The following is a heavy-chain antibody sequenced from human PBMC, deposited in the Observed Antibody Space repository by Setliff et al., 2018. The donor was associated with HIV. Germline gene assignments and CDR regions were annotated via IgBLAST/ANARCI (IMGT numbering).Heavy chain of an antibody. CDR3: AKVFRSGYPLPSQVPNYYYYMDV. CDR1: GFIFSHYI. Sequence: GGSLRLSCEASGFIFSHYILTWVRQAPGRGLELVSYIDLGGSIIHYADSVRGRFTISRDDARKSVFLQMDSLRAEDTAIYYCAKVFRSGYPLPSQVPNYYYYMDVWGKGTAVTVSS. CDR2: IDLGGSII. D-gene: IGHD3-16*02. J-gene: IGHJ6*03. V-gene: IGHV3-48*04.